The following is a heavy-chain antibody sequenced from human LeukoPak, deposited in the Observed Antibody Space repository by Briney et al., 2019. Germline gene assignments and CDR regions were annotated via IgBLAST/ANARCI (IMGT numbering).Heavy chain of an antibody. Sequence: GGSLRLSCAASGFTFSSYGMSWVRQAPGKGLEWVSAITGGGGTTPYADSVKGRFTISRDNSKNTLYLQMNSLRAEDTAIYYCARNDGSGSYYLTDYWGQGTLVTVSS. D-gene: IGHD3-10*01. CDR3: ARNDGSGSYYLTDY. J-gene: IGHJ4*02. V-gene: IGHV3-23*01. CDR2: ITGGGGTT. CDR1: GFTFSSYG.